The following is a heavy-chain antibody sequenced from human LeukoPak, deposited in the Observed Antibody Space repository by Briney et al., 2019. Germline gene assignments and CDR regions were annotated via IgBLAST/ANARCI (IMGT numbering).Heavy chain of an antibody. CDR1: GFTVSSNY. D-gene: IGHD6-25*01. Sequence: GGSLRLSCVASGFTVSSNYMSWFRRAPGKGLEWVSVIYSGGSTYYADSVKGRFTISRDNSKNTLYLQMNSLRAEDTAVYYCARERGHLDYWGQGTLVTVSS. V-gene: IGHV3-66*01. CDR3: ARERGHLDY. J-gene: IGHJ4*02. CDR2: IYSGGST.